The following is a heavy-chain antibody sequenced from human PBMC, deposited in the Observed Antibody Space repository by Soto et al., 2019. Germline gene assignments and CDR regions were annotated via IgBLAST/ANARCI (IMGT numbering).Heavy chain of an antibody. D-gene: IGHD2-15*01. J-gene: IGHJ4*02. CDR3: VRTSLVVAAAPREEY. Sequence: GGSLRLSCAASGFTFSSYWMHWVRQAPGKGLVWVSRINSDGSSTSYADSVKGRFTISRDNAKNTLYLQMNSLRAEDTAVYYCVRTSLVVAAAPREEYWGQGTRVTVSS. CDR1: GFTFSSYW. V-gene: IGHV3-74*01. CDR2: INSDGSST.